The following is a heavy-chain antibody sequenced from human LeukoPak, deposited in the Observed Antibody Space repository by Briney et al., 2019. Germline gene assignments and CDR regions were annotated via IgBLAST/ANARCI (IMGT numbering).Heavy chain of an antibody. D-gene: IGHD3-22*01. J-gene: IGHJ3*01. CDR1: GGSIGSSSYY. CDR2: IYYSGSK. Sequence: SETLSLTRTVSGGSIGSSSYYWGWIRQPPGKGLEWIGNIYYSGSKYYKSSLKSRVTISVGTSRNQFSLKLSSVTAADTAVYYCARQPHRSPYDYDDSGSTPYNAFDRWGQGTMVTVSS. CDR3: ARQPHRSPYDYDDSGSTPYNAFDR. V-gene: IGHV4-39*01.